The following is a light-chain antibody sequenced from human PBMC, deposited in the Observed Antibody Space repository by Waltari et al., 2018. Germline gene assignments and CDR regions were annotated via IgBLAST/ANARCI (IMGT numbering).Light chain of an antibody. CDR2: AAS. V-gene: IGKV3-20*01. Sequence: DIELTQSPGTLSLSLGDRATISCRASQSVNNYLAWYQQKPGKAPRLLIHAASSRATGIPDRFSGSGSGTDFTLTISGLEPQDFAVYYCQQYSSIPLTFGHGTKVDIK. CDR1: QSVNNY. CDR3: QQYSSIPLT. J-gene: IGKJ3*01.